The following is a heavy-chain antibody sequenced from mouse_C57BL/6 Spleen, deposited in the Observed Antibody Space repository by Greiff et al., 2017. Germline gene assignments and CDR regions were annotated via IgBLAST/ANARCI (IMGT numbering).Heavy chain of an antibody. V-gene: IGHV5-17*01. Sequence: EVKLMESGGGLVKPGGSLKLSCAASGFTFSDYGMHWVRQAPEKGLEWVAYISSGSSTIYYADTVKGRFTISRDNAKNTLFLQMTSLRSEDTAMYYCARESSSYAMDYWGQGTSVTVSS. J-gene: IGHJ4*01. CDR1: GFTFSDYG. CDR2: ISSGSSTI. D-gene: IGHD1-1*01. CDR3: ARESSSYAMDY.